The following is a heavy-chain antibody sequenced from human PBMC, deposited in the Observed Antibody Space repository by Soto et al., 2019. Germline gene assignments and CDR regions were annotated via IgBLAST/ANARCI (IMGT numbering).Heavy chain of an antibody. Sequence: QVQLVESGGGVVQPGRSLRLSCAASGFTFSSYAMHWVRQAPGKGLEWVAVISYDGSNKYYADSVKGRFTISRDNSKNTLYLQMNRLRAEDTGVYYCARETVVVTSYYFDYWGQGTLVTVSS. CDR3: ARETVVVTSYYFDY. J-gene: IGHJ4*02. V-gene: IGHV3-30-3*01. CDR1: GFTFSSYA. D-gene: IGHD2-15*01. CDR2: ISYDGSNK.